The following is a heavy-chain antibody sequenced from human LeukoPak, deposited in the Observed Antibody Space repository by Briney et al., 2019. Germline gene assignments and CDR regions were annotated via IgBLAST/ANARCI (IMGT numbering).Heavy chain of an antibody. CDR2: ISGSGGST. CDR1: GFIFPFFG. D-gene: IGHD4-17*01. Sequence: GGSLRLSCVASGFIFPFFGLAWVRQAPGKGLEWVSCISGSGGSTYYADSVKGRFTISRDNSKNTLYLQMNSLRAEDTAVYYCARGEMTTVTNFDYWGQGTLVTVSS. V-gene: IGHV3-23*01. CDR3: ARGEMTTVTNFDY. J-gene: IGHJ4*02.